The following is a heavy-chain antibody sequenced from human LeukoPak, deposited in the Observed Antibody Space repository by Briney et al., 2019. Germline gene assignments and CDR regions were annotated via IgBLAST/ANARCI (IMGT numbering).Heavy chain of an antibody. D-gene: IGHD6-13*01. J-gene: IGHJ4*02. CDR1: AGSISSYY. Sequence: SETLSLTCTVSAGSISSYYWSWIRQPPGKGLEWIGYIYYSGSTNYNPSLKSRVTISLDTSKNQFSLKLSSVTAADTAIYYCATIAAAGNYFDYWGQGTLVAVSS. CDR2: IYYSGST. CDR3: ATIAAAGNYFDY. V-gene: IGHV4-59*01.